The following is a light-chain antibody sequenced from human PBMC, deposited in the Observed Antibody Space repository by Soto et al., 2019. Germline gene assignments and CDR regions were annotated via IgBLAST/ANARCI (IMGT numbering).Light chain of an antibody. Sequence: IVLTQSPGTLSLSPGERVTLSCRASQRVTNSYLAWYQQKPGQAPRLLIYGASSRATGIPDRFSGGGSGTDFTLTISTLEPEDFAVYNCQQYGSSPLTLGQGTKVDIK. J-gene: IGKJ1*01. V-gene: IGKV3-20*01. CDR2: GAS. CDR1: QRVTNSY. CDR3: QQYGSSPLT.